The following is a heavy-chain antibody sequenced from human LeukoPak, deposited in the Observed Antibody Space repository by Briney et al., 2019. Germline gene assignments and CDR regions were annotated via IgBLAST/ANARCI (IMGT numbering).Heavy chain of an antibody. CDR3: ARDKRGGNPYYFDS. J-gene: IGHJ4*02. Sequence: SETLSLTCTVSGGSISRGSYYWSWIRQAAGKGVEWIGRIYTGGSTNYNPSLKSRVTISVDTSKNQFSLKLSSVTAADTAVYYCARDKRGGNPYYFDSWGQGTLVTVSS. CDR1: GGSISRGSYY. CDR2: IYTGGST. D-gene: IGHD2-15*01. V-gene: IGHV4-61*02.